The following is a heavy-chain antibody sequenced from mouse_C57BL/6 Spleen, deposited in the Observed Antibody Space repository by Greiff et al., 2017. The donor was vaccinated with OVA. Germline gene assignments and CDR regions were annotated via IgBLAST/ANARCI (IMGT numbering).Heavy chain of an antibody. D-gene: IGHD1-1*01. CDR1: GYTFTSYW. J-gene: IGHJ2*01. CDR3: ARGFPITTVVATDY. Sequence: QVQLQQPGAELVKPGASVKLSCKASGYTFTSYWMHWVKQRPGQGLEWIGMIHPNSGSTNYNEKFKSKATLTVDKSSSTAYMQLSSLTSEDSAVYYCARGFPITTVVATDYWGQGTTLTVSS. CDR2: IHPNSGST. V-gene: IGHV1-64*01.